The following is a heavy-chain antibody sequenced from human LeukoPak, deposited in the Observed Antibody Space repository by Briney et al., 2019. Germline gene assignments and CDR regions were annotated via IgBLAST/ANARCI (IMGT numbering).Heavy chain of an antibody. V-gene: IGHV3-21*01. CDR3: AREFEGTASGAGY. J-gene: IGHJ4*02. CDR2: MSVGSGLI. CDR1: GFTFSSYS. D-gene: IGHD1-26*01. Sequence: PGGSLRLSCAASGFTFSSYSMNWIRQAPGKGLEWVSSMSVGSGLIYYAESVKGRFTVSRDNAKKSLYLQMNSLRAEDTAVHYCAREFEGTASGAGYWGQGTLVTVSS.